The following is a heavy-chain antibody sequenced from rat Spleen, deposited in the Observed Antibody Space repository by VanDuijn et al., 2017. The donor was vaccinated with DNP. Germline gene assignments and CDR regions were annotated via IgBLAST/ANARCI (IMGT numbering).Heavy chain of an antibody. Sequence: EVQLVETGGGLVQPGRSLRLSCLASGFTFSTYWMFWIRQAPKKGLEWVASISYEGSSIHYGNSVKGRFTISRDTAKSTLYRQMNSLRSEDTATYYCARRRYGYGLFDYWGQGVMVTVSS. V-gene: IGHV5-22*01. J-gene: IGHJ2*01. D-gene: IGHD1-7*01. CDR1: GFTFSTYW. CDR2: ISYEGSSI. CDR3: ARRRYGYGLFDY.